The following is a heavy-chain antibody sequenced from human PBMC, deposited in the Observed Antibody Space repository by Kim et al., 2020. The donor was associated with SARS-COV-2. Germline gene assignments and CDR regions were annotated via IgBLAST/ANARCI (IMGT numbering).Heavy chain of an antibody. CDR1: GYTFTSYG. J-gene: IGHJ2*01. CDR2: ISAYNGNT. D-gene: IGHD5-18*01. Sequence: ASVKVSCKASGYTFTSYGISWVRQAPGQGLEWMGWISAYNGNTNYAQKLQGRVTMTTDTSTSTAYMELRSLRSDDTAVYYCARGDLGTAMNWYFDLWGRGTLVTVSS. CDR3: ARGDLGTAMNWYFDL. V-gene: IGHV1-18*04.